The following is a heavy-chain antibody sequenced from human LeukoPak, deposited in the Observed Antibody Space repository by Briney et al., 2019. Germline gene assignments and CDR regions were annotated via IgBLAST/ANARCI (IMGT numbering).Heavy chain of an antibody. CDR2: TYYTSKWYN. Sequence: SQTLSLTYAISGDSVSSNSAAWNSIRPSPSGGLEWLGRTYYTSKWYNDYAVSVKSRITINPDTSKNQFSLQLNSVTPEDTAVYYCAREGGVPGTQDYYYYGMDVWGQGTTVTVSS. J-gene: IGHJ6*02. V-gene: IGHV6-1*01. D-gene: IGHD6-19*01. CDR1: GDSVSSNSAA. CDR3: AREGGVPGTQDYYYYGMDV.